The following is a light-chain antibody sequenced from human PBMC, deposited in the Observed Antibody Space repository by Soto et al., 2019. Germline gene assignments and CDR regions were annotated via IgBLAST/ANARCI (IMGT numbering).Light chain of an antibody. CDR2: DAS. J-gene: IGKJ1*01. Sequence: DIQVTQSPSTLSASVGDRVTITCRASQSISSWLAWYQQKPGKAPKLLIYDASSLESGVPSRFSGSGSGTEFTLTISSLQPDDFATYYCQHYNSYSEAFGQGTKVDMK. CDR1: QSISSW. CDR3: QHYNSYSEA. V-gene: IGKV1-5*01.